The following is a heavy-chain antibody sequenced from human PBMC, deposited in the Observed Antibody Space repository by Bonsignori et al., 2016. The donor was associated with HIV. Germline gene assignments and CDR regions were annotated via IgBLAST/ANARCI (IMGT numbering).Heavy chain of an antibody. D-gene: IGHD3-3*01. V-gene: IGHV3-21*01. Sequence: WIRQPPGKGLEWVSSISSSSSYIYYADSVKGRFTISRDNAKNSLYLQMNSLRAEDTAVYYCARDNPPQQYYDFWSGYYRTYFDYWGQGTLVTVSS. CDR2: ISSSSSYI. J-gene: IGHJ4*02. CDR3: ARDNPPQQYYDFWSGYYRTYFDY.